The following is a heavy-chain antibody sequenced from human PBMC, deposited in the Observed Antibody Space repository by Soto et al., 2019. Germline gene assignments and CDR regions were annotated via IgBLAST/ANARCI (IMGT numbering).Heavy chain of an antibody. CDR1: GFVSNDYD. CDR3: SRGIKGGLDA. V-gene: IGHV3-30*03. D-gene: IGHD2-21*01. J-gene: IGHJ5*02. Sequence: QVQLAESGGGLVQPGRSLRLSCATSGFVSNDYDIDWVRQAPGKGLAWLASISYDGRNKYYGDSVKGRFTISRDNSKNTLSLKINSLGAEDTAVYYCSRGIKGGLDAWGPGTLVTVSS. CDR2: ISYDGRNK.